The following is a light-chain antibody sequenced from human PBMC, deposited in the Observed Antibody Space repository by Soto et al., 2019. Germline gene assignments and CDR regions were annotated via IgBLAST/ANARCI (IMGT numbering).Light chain of an antibody. CDR2: GAS. V-gene: IGKV3-15*01. Sequence: EIVMTQSPATLSVSPGERATLSFRASQSVSSNLAWYQQKPGQAPRLLIYGASTRATGIPARFSGSGSGTEFTLTISSLQSEDFAVYYCQQYNNWPPFTFAGGTKVDIK. CDR3: QQYNNWPPFT. CDR1: QSVSSN. J-gene: IGKJ4*01.